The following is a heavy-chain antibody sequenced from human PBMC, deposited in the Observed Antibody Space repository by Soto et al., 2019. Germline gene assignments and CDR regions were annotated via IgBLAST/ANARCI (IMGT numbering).Heavy chain of an antibody. J-gene: IGHJ4*02. D-gene: IGHD3-22*01. V-gene: IGHV1-3*01. CDR2: IKPGTGET. CDR3: ARGYYYDSSGYYFDH. CDR1: GYSFTSYV. Sequence: EASVKVSCKTSGYSFTSYVIHWVRQAPGERLEWMGWIKPGTGETKYLQKLQGRVTISRDTSANIVYMELSSLRSEDTAVYYCARGYYYDSSGYYFDHWGKGTLVTVSS.